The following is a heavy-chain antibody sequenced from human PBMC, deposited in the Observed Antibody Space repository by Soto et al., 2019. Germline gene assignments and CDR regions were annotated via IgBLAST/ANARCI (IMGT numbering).Heavy chain of an antibody. D-gene: IGHD5-12*01. J-gene: IGHJ6*02. V-gene: IGHV1-18*01. CDR2: ISTYNGDT. Sequence: ASVKVSCKASGYTFTRSGISWVRQAPGQGLEWMGWISTYNGDTNYAQTFQGRVTMTTDTSTSTVHMEVRSLRSDDTAFYYGARGGVAPYYYYGMDVWGQGTPVTVSS. CDR3: ARGGVAPYYYYGMDV. CDR1: GYTFTRSG.